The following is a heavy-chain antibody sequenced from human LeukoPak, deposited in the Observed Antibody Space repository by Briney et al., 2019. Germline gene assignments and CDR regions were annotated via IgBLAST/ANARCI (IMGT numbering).Heavy chain of an antibody. CDR1: GFTFDDYG. V-gene: IGHV3-20*04. D-gene: IGHD3-3*01. Sequence: RAGGSLRLSCAASGFTFDDYGMSWVRQAPGKGLEWVSGINWNGGSTGYADSVKGRFTISRDNAKNSLYLQMNSLRAEDTALYYCARDGRTRRFFGVVIRHNWFDPWGQGTLVTVSS. CDR3: ARDGRTRRFFGVVIRHNWFDP. CDR2: INWNGGST. J-gene: IGHJ5*02.